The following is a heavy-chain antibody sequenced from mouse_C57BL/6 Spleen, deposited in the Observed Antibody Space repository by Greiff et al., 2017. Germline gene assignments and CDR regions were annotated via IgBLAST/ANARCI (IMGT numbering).Heavy chain of an antibody. J-gene: IGHJ3*01. D-gene: IGHD2-4*01. V-gene: IGHV1-64*01. CDR2: IHPNSGST. Sequence: QVQLQQPGAELVKPGASVKLSCKASGYTFTSYWMHWVKQRPGQGLEWIGMIHPNSGSTNYNEKFKSKDTLTVDKSSSTAYMQLSSLTSEDSAVYYCARGELYYDYDGGVAYWGQGTLVTVSA. CDR1: GYTFTSYW. CDR3: ARGELYYDYDGGVAY.